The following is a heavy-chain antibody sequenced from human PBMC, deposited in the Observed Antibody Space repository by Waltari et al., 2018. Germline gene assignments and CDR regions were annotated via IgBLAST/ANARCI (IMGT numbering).Heavy chain of an antibody. J-gene: IGHJ4*02. CDR2: MSSSGNTI. CDR3: ARQFAY. Sequence: EVQLVESGGGLVQPGGSLRLSCATSGFTLSSNGMNWVRQAPGKGLEWVSYMSSSGNTIYYADSVRGRFTISRDTANNSLYLQMNNLRAEDTAVYYCARQFAYWGQGALVTVSS. CDR1: GFTLSSNG. V-gene: IGHV3-48*03.